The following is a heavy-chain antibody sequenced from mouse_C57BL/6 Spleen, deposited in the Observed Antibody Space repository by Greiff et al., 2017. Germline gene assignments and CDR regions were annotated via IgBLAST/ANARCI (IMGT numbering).Heavy chain of an antibody. V-gene: IGHV1-69*01. J-gene: IGHJ1*03. CDR1: GYTFTSYW. CDR2: IDPSDSYT. Sequence: QVQLQQPGAELVMPGASVKLSCKASGYTFTSYWMHWVKQRPGQGLEWIGEIDPSDSYTNYTQKFKGKSTLTVDKSSSTAYMQLSSLTSEDSAVYYCASKFTTAWYFDVWGTGTTVTVSS. D-gene: IGHD1-2*01. CDR3: ASKFTTAWYFDV.